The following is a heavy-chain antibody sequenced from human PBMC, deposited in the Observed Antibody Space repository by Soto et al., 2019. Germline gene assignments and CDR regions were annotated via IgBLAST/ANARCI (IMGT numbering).Heavy chain of an antibody. CDR3: ARETLVGATENDAFDI. CDR1: GYTFTSYY. J-gene: IGHJ3*02. Sequence: QVQLVQSGAEVKKPGASVKVSCKASGYTFTSYYMHWVRQAPGQGLEWMGIINPSGGSTSYAQKFQGRVTMTRDTSTSTGYMELSSLRSEDTAVYYCARETLVGATENDAFDIWGQGTMVTVSS. V-gene: IGHV1-46*01. CDR2: INPSGGST. D-gene: IGHD1-26*01.